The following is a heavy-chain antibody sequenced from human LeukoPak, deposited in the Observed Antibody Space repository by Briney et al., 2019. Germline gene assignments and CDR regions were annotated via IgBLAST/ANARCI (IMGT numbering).Heavy chain of an antibody. J-gene: IGHJ6*03. CDR2: INHSGST. CDR3: ARTTEGYCSSASCFGFSYSYYMDV. V-gene: IGHV4-34*01. D-gene: IGHD2-2*01. Sequence: PSETLSLTCAVYGGSFSGYYWSWIRQPPGKGLEWIGEINHSGSTNYNPSLESRVTISVDTSKNQFSLKLSSVIAADTAVYYCARTTEGYCSSASCFGFSYSYYMDVWGKGTTVTISS. CDR1: GGSFSGYY.